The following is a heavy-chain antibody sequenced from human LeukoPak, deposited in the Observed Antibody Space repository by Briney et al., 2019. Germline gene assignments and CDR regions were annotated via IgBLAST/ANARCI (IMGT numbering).Heavy chain of an antibody. J-gene: IGHJ5*02. CDR3: AKAPLYGFDP. CDR2: ISSSGSTI. Sequence: GGSLRLSCAASGFTFSSYEMNWVRQAPGKGLEWVSYISSSGSTIYYADSVKGRFTISRDNAKNSLYLQMNSLRAEDTAVYYCAKAPLYGFDPWGQGTLVTVSS. V-gene: IGHV3-48*03. D-gene: IGHD2/OR15-2a*01. CDR1: GFTFSSYE.